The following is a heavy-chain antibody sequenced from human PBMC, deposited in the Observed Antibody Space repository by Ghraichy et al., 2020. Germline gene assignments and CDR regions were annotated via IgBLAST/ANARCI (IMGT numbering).Heavy chain of an antibody. J-gene: IGHJ4*02. D-gene: IGHD3-10*01. CDR3: ASTRVSALSSSSDF. CDR2: ISYDGSDK. CDR1: GFTFSSYA. Sequence: GGSLRLSCAASGFTFSSYAMHWVRQAPGKGLEWVAVISYDGSDKYYADSVKGRFTISRDNSKNTLYLQMNSLRAEDTAVYYCASTRVSALSSSSDFWGQGTLVTVSS. V-gene: IGHV3-30-3*01.